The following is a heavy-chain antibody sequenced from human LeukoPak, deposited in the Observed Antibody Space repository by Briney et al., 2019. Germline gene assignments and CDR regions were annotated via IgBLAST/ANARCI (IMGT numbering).Heavy chain of an antibody. V-gene: IGHV3-15*01. CDR2: LKSKTDGGTT. CDR3: ARPNDSSGYGAFDI. D-gene: IGHD3-22*01. CDR1: GFTFSNAW. J-gene: IGHJ3*02. Sequence: PGGSLRLSCAASGFTFSNAWMSWVRQAPGKGLEWVGRLKSKTDGGTTDYAAPVKGRFTISRDDSKNTLYLQMNSLRAEDTAVYYCARPNDSSGYGAFDIWGQGTMVTVSS.